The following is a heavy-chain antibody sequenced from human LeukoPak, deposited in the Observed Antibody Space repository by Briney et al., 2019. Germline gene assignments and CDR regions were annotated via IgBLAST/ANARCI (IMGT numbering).Heavy chain of an antibody. CDR2: IYYSGST. D-gene: IGHD5-24*01. V-gene: IGHV4-59*08. CDR1: GGSISSYY. CDR3: ARRPTYNYNFDF. J-gene: IGHJ4*02. Sequence: SETLSLTCTVSGGSISSYYWSWIRQPPGKGLEWIGYIYYSGSTNYNPSLKRRVTISVDTSKNQFSLQLSSVTAADTAVYYCARRPTYNYNFDFWGQGTLVTVSS.